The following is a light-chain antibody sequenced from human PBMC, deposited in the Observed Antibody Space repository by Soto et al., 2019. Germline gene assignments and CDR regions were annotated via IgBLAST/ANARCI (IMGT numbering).Light chain of an antibody. CDR3: QSYDSTLRVV. V-gene: IGLV1-40*01. CDR2: GNN. J-gene: IGLJ2*01. Sequence: QLVLTQPPSVSGAPGQRVTISCTGSSSNIGAGYDVHWCQQLPGTAPRLLIYGNNNRPSGVPDRFSGSESGTSASLAITGLQAEDEADYYCQSYDSTLRVVFGGGTKLTVL. CDR1: SSNIGAGYD.